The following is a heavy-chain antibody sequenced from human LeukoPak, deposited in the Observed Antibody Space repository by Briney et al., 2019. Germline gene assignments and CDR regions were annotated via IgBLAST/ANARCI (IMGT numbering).Heavy chain of an antibody. J-gene: IGHJ4*02. CDR3: ARGWEYSSSSFDY. CDR2: ISYDGSNK. CDR1: GFTFSSYA. V-gene: IGHV3-30*04. Sequence: GGSLRLSCAASGFTFSSYAMHWVRQAPGKGLEWVAVISYDGSNKYYADSVKGRFTISRDNSKNTLYLQMNSLRAEDTAVYYCARGWEYSSSSFDYWGQGTLVTVSS. D-gene: IGHD6-13*01.